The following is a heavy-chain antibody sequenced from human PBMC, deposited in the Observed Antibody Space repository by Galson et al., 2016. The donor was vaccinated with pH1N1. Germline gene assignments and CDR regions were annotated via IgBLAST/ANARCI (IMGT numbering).Heavy chain of an antibody. D-gene: IGHD3-9*01. CDR2: ISFDGSNK. J-gene: IGHJ6*02. V-gene: IGHV3-30*18. CDR1: GFRFSNYG. Sequence: LRLSCAASGFRFSNYGMHWVRQAPGKGPEWVAVISFDGSNKNYADSVKGRVTISRDNSQNTVFLLLDSLRPEDTAVYHCAKDRPQMMLRYFDWLLGDAMDVWGQGTTVIVSS. CDR3: AKDRPQMMLRYFDWLLGDAMDV.